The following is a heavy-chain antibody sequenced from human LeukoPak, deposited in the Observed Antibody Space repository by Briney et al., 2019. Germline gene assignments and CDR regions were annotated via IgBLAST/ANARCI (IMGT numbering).Heavy chain of an antibody. CDR2: ISAYNGDT. V-gene: IGHV1-18*01. D-gene: IGHD4-17*01. CDR1: GYTFTSSG. Sequence: ASVKVSCKASGYTFTSSGISWVRQAPGQGLEWMGWISAYNGDTNYAQKVQGRVTMTTDTSTSTAYMELRSLRSDDTAVYYCARDYDSTVTTIDNWGQGTLVTVSS. J-gene: IGHJ4*02. CDR3: ARDYDSTVTTIDN.